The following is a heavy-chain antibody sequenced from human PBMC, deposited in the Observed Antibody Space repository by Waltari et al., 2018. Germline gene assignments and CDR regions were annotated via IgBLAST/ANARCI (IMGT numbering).Heavy chain of an antibody. J-gene: IGHJ2*01. Sequence: QVQLQESGPGRGKPSETLSLTCAVSGYPISRGYYWGWIRQPPGKGLEWIGSFYHSGTTYYSPSLKSRVTISVDTSKNQFSLKVTSLTAADTAIYYCARGSFDSDSYFDVWGRGTLVTVSS. D-gene: IGHD1-26*01. CDR1: GYPISRGYY. V-gene: IGHV4-38-2*01. CDR3: ARGSFDSDSYFDV. CDR2: FYHSGTT.